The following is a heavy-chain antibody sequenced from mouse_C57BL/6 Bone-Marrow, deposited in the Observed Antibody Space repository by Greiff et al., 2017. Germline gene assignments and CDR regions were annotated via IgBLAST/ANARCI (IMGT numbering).Heavy chain of an antibody. CDR3: ARRGYFYYGSSPFAY. V-gene: IGHV1-81*01. J-gene: IGHJ3*01. CDR2: IYPRSGNT. CDR1: GYTFTSYG. D-gene: IGHD1-1*01. Sequence: QVQLQQSGAVLARPGASVKLSCKASGYTFTSYGISWVKQRTGQGLEWIGEIYPRSGNTYYNEKFKGKATLTADKSSSTAYMELRSLTSEDSAVYFCARRGYFYYGSSPFAYWGQGTLVTVSA.